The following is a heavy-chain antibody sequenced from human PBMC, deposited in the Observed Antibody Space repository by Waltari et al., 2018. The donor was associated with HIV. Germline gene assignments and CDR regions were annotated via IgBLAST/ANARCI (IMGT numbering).Heavy chain of an antibody. CDR2: ISDDENNK. CDR3: ARSMAQAYDY. V-gene: IGHV3-30*01. Sequence: QVQLVESGGGVVQPGRSLRLSCAASGFTFSSHAMHWVRQAPGKGLDWVAVISDDENNKDYADSGKGRFTISRDNSKNTLYLQMNSLRAEDTAMYYCARSMAQAYDYWGQGTLVTVSS. CDR1: GFTFSSHA. J-gene: IGHJ4*02. D-gene: IGHD6-6*01.